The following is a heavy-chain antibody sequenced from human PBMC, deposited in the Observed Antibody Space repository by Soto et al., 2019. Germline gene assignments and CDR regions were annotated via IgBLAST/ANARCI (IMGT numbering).Heavy chain of an antibody. D-gene: IGHD3-10*01. CDR3: ARSYGSGYRAFDY. CDR2: INPILSMS. J-gene: IGHJ4*02. V-gene: IGHV1-69*02. Sequence: QVQLVQSGAEVKKPGSSVRVSCKASGDTFTFYSINWVRQAPGLGLEWMGRINPILSMSNYAQRFQGRVTMTADKSTSTAYVELSSLRSEDTAMYYCARSYGSGYRAFDYWGQGALVTVAS. CDR1: GDTFTFYS.